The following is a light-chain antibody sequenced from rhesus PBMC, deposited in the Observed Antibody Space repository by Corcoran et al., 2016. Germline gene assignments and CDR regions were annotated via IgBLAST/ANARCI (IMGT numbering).Light chain of an antibody. Sequence: EIVMTQTPLSLPVTPGEPASISCRSSQSLLDCEDGNTYLDWDLQKPGPSPQMLIYEVSNRAAGVPERFSGGGSDTDLTLKISRLEAEDVGVYYCMQDLEFPWTFGQGTKVEIK. CDR2: EVS. CDR3: MQDLEFPWT. CDR1: QSLLDCEDGNTY. J-gene: IGKJ1*01. V-gene: IGKV2-104*02.